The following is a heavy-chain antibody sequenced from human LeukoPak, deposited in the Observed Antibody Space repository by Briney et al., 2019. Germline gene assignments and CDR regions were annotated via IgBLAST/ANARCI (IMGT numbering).Heavy chain of an antibody. J-gene: IGHJ4*02. CDR3: AKVSLPTVTTAPFDY. D-gene: IGHD4-17*01. V-gene: IGHV3-30*18. Sequence: GGSLRLSCAASGFTFSSYGMHWVRQAPGEGLEWVAFISYDGSNKYYADSVKGRFTISRDNPKNTLYLQMNSLRAEDTAVYYCAKVSLPTVTTAPFDYWGQGTLVTVSS. CDR1: GFTFSSYG. CDR2: ISYDGSNK.